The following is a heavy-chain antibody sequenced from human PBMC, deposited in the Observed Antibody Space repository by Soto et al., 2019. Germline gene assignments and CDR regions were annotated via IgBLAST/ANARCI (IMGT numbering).Heavy chain of an antibody. J-gene: IGHJ3*02. D-gene: IGHD4-17*01. V-gene: IGHV5-51*01. CDR2: IYPGDSDT. CDR3: ARSDDYGDYDAFDI. CDR1: GYSFTSYW. Sequence: GESLKMSRKGPGYSFTSYWIGRVRQMPGQGLEWMGIIYPGDSDTRYSPSFQGQVTISAYKSISTAYLQWSSLKASAPAMYYCARSDDYGDYDAFDIWGQGTMVTVSS.